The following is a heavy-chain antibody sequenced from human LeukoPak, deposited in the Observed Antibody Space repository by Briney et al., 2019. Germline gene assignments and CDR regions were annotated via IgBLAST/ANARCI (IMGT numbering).Heavy chain of an antibody. V-gene: IGHV3-23*01. D-gene: IGHD1-26*01. CDR1: GFTFSTYG. Sequence: PGGSLRLSCAASGFTFSTYGMSWVRQAPGKGLEWVSSISGSGASTYYADSVKGRFTISRDNSKNTLYLQMNSLRAEDTAVYYCARGRTELGYWGQGTLVTVSS. CDR2: ISGSGAST. CDR3: ARGRTELGY. J-gene: IGHJ4*02.